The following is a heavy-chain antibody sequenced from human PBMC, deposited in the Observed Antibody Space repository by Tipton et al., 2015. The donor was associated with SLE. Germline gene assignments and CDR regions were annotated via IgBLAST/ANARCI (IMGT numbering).Heavy chain of an antibody. J-gene: IGHJ5*02. CDR1: GGSISSHY. CDR3: ARGGGDSDYTDYNWFDP. Sequence: TLSLTCTVSGGSISSHYWSWIRQPPGKGLEWIGYIYYTGRSNRNPSLKSRVTISVDTSKNQFSLNLWSMTAADTAVYYCARGGGDSDYTDYNWFDPWGQGTLVTVSS. D-gene: IGHD4-11*01. CDR2: IYYTGRS. V-gene: IGHV4-59*11.